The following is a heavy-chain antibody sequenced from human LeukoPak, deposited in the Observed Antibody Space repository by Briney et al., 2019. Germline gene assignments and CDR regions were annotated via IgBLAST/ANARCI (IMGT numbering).Heavy chain of an antibody. CDR3: AKVRLSYDFWSGYEAPFDY. Sequence: PGGSLRLSCAASGFTFSSYTMSWVRQAPGKGLEWVSSISGSDGTTFYADSVKGRFTISRDNSKNTLYLQMNSLRSEDTAVYYCAKVRLSYDFWSGYEAPFDYWGQGTLVTVSS. J-gene: IGHJ4*02. CDR2: ISGSDGTT. CDR1: GFTFSSYT. D-gene: IGHD3-3*01. V-gene: IGHV3-23*01.